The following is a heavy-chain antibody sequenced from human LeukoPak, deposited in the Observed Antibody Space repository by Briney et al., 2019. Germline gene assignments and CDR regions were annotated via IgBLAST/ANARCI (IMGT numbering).Heavy chain of an antibody. D-gene: IGHD6-19*01. CDR1: GFSFSLYA. CDR2: IIETGASP. J-gene: IGHJ4*02. V-gene: IGHV3-23*01. CDR3: ARRGAGSGGLAY. Sequence: GGSLRLSCAASGFSFSLYAMNWVRQAPGKGLEWVSTIIETGASPYYADSVRGRFTVSRDSSKNMFYLQMNSLRAEDTAIYYCARRGAGSGGLAYWGQGTLVTVSS.